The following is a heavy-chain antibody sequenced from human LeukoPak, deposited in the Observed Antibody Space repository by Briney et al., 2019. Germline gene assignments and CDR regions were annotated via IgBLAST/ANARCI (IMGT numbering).Heavy chain of an antibody. V-gene: IGHV1-18*01. CDR3: ARWRYRFGELLPTL. J-gene: IGHJ4*02. D-gene: IGHD3-10*01. Sequence: ASVKVSCKASGYTFTSYGISWVRQAPGQGLEWMGWIGAYNGNTNYAQKLQGRVTMTTDASTSTAYMELRSLRSDDTAVYYCARWRYRFGELLPTLWGQGTLVTVSS. CDR1: GYTFTSYG. CDR2: IGAYNGNT.